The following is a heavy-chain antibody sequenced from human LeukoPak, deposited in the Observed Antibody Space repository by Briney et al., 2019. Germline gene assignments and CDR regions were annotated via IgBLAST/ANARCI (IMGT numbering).Heavy chain of an antibody. V-gene: IGHV4-39*07. CDR1: GGSISSSSYY. J-gene: IGHJ5*02. Sequence: SETLSLTCTVSGGSISSSSYYWGWIRQPPGKGLEGIGSIYYSGSTYYNPSLKSRVTISVDTSKNQFSLKLSSVTAADTAVYYCARVVRFGDRLGPIDPWGQGNLVTVSS. CDR3: ARVVRFGDRLGPIDP. CDR2: IYYSGST. D-gene: IGHD3-10*01.